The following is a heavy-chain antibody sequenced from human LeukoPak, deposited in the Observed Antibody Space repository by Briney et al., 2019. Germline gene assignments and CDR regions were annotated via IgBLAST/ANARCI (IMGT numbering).Heavy chain of an antibody. CDR2: IYSGGST. CDR3: AREIRGYNHAYMDY. V-gene: IGHV3-53*01. D-gene: IGHD5-12*01. J-gene: IGHJ4*02. CDR1: GFTVSSNY. Sequence: GGSLRLSCAASGFTVSSNYMSWVRQAPGKGLEWVSGIYSGGSTYYADSVKGRFTISRDNSKNTLYLQMNSLRAEDTAVYSCAREIRGYNHAYMDYWGQGTLVTVSS.